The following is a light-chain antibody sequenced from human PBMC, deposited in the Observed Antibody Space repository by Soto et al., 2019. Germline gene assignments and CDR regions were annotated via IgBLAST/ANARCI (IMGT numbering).Light chain of an antibody. Sequence: QSALTQPASVSGSPGQPLTISCTGTSSDVGGYNYVSWYQQHPGKAPKLIIYEVNNRPSGVSNRFSGSKSGNTASLTISGLQAEDEADYYCSSYTSSNTFVVFGGGTKLTVL. CDR2: EVN. CDR3: SSYTSSNTFVV. J-gene: IGLJ2*01. CDR1: SSDVGGYNY. V-gene: IGLV2-14*01.